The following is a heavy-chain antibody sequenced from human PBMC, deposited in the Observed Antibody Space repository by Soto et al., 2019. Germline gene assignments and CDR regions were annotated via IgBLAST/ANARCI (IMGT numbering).Heavy chain of an antibody. CDR2: IIPIFGTA. Sequence: QVQLVQSGAEVKKPGSSVKVSCKASGGTFSSYAISWVRQAPGQGLEWVGGIIPIFGTANYAQKVQGRVTITADKSTSTAYMELSSLRSEDTAVYYCARCRQIRMLLCRDAFDIWGQGTMVTVSS. D-gene: IGHD3-10*02. CDR1: GGTFSSYA. J-gene: IGHJ3*02. CDR3: ARCRQIRMLLCRDAFDI. V-gene: IGHV1-69*06.